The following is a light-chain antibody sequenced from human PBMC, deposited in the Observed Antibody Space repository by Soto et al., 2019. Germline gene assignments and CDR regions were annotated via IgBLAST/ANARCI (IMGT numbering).Light chain of an antibody. CDR2: GAS. CDR1: QSVSNN. J-gene: IGKJ5*01. V-gene: IGKV3-15*01. Sequence: EIVMTQSPATLSVSPGERATLSCRASQSVSNNLAWYQQKPGQAPRLLIYGASTRATGIPAIFSGSGSGTDFTLTINRLEPEDFAVYFCQQYGSSPITFGQGTRLEIK. CDR3: QQYGSSPIT.